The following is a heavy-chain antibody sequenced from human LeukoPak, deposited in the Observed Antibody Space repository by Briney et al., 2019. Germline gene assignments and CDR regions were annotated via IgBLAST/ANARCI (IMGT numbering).Heavy chain of an antibody. CDR2: IYSGGST. Sequence: GGSLRLSCAASGFTVSSNYMSWVRQAPGKRPEWVSVIYSGGSTYYADSVKGRFTISGDNSKNTLYLQMNSLRAEDTAVYYCARDPKQWLAGADPWGQGTLVTVSS. J-gene: IGHJ5*02. V-gene: IGHV3-66*01. CDR3: ARDPKQWLAGADP. D-gene: IGHD6-19*01. CDR1: GFTVSSNY.